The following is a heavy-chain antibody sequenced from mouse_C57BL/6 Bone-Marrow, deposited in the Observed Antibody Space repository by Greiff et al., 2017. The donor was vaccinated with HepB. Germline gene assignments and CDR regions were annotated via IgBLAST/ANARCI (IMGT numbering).Heavy chain of an antibody. CDR2: IFPGSGST. Sequence: QVQLKDSGPELVKPGASVKISCKASGYTFTDYYINWVKQRPGQGLEWIGWIFPGSGSTYYNEKFKGKATLTVDKSSSTAYMLLSSLTSEDSAVYFCASRVNYDYAMDYWGQGTSVTVSS. CDR1: GYTFTDYY. D-gene: IGHD1-1*01. CDR3: ASRVNYDYAMDY. J-gene: IGHJ4*01. V-gene: IGHV1-75*01.